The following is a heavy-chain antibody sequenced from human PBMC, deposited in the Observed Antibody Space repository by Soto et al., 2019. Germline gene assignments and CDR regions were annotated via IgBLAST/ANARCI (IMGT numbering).Heavy chain of an antibody. Sequence: GASVKVSCKASGYTFTGYYMHWVRQAPGQGLEWMGWINPNSGGTNYAQKFQGWVTMTRDTSISTAYMELSRLRSDDTAVYYCARAAGARAVAADYYYYYGMDVWGQGTTATVSS. V-gene: IGHV1-2*04. CDR2: INPNSGGT. CDR3: ARAAGARAVAADYYYYYGMDV. CDR1: GYTFTGYY. D-gene: IGHD6-19*01. J-gene: IGHJ6*02.